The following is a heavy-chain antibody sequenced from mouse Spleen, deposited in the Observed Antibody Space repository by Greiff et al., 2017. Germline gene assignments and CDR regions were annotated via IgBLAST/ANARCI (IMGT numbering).Heavy chain of an antibody. D-gene: IGHD2-1*01. CDR3: ARLYYGNPSYAMDY. V-gene: IGHV8-8*01. CDR1: GFSLSTFGMG. CDR2: IWWDDDK. Sequence: QVTLKVCGPGILQPSQTLSLTCSFSGFSLSTFGMGVGWIRQPSGKGLEWLAHIWWDDDKYYNPALKSRLTISKDTSKNQVFLKIANVDTADTATYYCARLYYGNPSYAMDYWGQGTSVTVSS. J-gene: IGHJ4*01.